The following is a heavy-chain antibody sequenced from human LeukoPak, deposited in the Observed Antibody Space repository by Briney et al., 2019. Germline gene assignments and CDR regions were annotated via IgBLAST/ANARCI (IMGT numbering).Heavy chain of an antibody. CDR1: GLTFSDHW. V-gene: IGHV3-74*03. CDR2: LDSHGGST. CDR3: ARAYDFGNWFDP. Sequence: VGSLRLSCVASGLTFSDHWMHWVRHAPRKGLLCVSRLDSHGGSTAYADSVKGRFTISRDNAKNTLYLQMNRLRVEDTAVYYCARAYDFGNWFDPWGQGTLVTVSS. J-gene: IGHJ5*02. D-gene: IGHD2/OR15-2a*01.